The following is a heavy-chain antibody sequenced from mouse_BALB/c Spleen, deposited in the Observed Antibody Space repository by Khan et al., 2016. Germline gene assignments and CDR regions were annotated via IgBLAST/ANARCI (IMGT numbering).Heavy chain of an antibody. CDR1: GYAFTNYL. CDR3: ARADYYGSSGAY. CDR2: INPGSGGT. Sequence: QVQLKESGAELVRPGTSVKVSCKASGYAFTNYLIEWVKQRPGQGLEWIGVINPGSGGTNYNEKFKGKATLTADKSSSTAYMQLSSLTSEDSAVYFCARADYYGSSGAYWGQGTLVTVSA. J-gene: IGHJ3*01. V-gene: IGHV1-54*01. D-gene: IGHD1-1*01.